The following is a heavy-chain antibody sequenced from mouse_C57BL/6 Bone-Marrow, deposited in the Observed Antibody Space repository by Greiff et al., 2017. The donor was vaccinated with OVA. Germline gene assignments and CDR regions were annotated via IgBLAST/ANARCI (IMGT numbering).Heavy chain of an antibody. Sequence: VKLQESGPELVKPGASVKISCKASGYAFSSSWMNWVKQRPGKGLEWIGRIYPGDGDTNYNGKFKGKATLTADKSSSTAYMQLSSLTSEDSAVYFCARSRYDYDEKYFDVWGTGTTVTVSS. CDR2: IYPGDGDT. CDR1: GYAFSSSW. CDR3: ARSRYDYDEKYFDV. V-gene: IGHV1-82*01. D-gene: IGHD2-4*01. J-gene: IGHJ1*03.